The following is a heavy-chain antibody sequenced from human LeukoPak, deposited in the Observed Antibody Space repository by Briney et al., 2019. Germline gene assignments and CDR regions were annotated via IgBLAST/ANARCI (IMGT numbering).Heavy chain of an antibody. CDR1: GFMFSRYA. V-gene: IGHV3-30*18. D-gene: IGHD4-17*01. J-gene: IGHJ6*02. CDR3: AKERVDGDYVYYYYGMDV. CDR2: TSSDGNNK. Sequence: GGSLRLSCAASGFMFSRYAMHWVRQAPGKGLEWVVVTSSDGNNKHYADSVKGRFTISRDNSKNTLYLQMNSLRAEDTGVFYCAKERVDGDYVYYYYGMDVWGQGTTVTVS.